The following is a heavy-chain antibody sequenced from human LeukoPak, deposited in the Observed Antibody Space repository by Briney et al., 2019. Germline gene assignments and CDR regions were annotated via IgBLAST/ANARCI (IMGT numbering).Heavy chain of an antibody. J-gene: IGHJ4*02. V-gene: IGHV4-59*01. Sequence: PSQALSLTCTASGDSMSSYFWSWIRQPPGKGLEWIAYNHDSGTTNYNPSLKSRVTTSIDTSKNQVSLRLSSVTAADTAVYYCAKGGTYGGGADYWGQGTLVTVSS. D-gene: IGHD1-26*01. CDR1: GDSMSSYF. CDR3: AKGGTYGGGADY. CDR2: NHDSGTT.